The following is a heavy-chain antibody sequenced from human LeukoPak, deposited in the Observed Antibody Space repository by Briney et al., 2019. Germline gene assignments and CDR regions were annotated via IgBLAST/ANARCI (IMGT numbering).Heavy chain of an antibody. Sequence: SETLPLTCAVYGGSFSGYYWSWIRQPPGKGPEWIGEINHSGSTNYNPSLKSRVTISVDTSKNQFSLKLSSVTAADTAVYYCARGRTRWRHNWFDPWGQGALVTVSS. CDR3: ARGRTRWRHNWFDP. J-gene: IGHJ5*02. V-gene: IGHV4-34*01. D-gene: IGHD3-16*01. CDR1: GGSFSGYY. CDR2: INHSGST.